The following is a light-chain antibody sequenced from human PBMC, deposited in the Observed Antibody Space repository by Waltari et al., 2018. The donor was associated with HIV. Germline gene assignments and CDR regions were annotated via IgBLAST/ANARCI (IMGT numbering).Light chain of an antibody. CDR1: SIRSFF. Sequence: SSELTQDPVLSVALGQTIKITCQGDSIRSFFPNWFQQTPGQAPILVVYGANRRPSGIPDRFSASNSGNTSSLIISDSQAVDEADYYCHSRDTDGDHYVFGGGTRVIV. CDR3: HSRDTDGDHYV. CDR2: GAN. V-gene: IGLV3-19*01. J-gene: IGLJ1*01.